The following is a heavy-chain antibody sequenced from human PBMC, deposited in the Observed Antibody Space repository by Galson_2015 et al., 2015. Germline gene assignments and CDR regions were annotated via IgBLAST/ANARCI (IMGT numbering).Heavy chain of an antibody. Sequence: ETLSLTCAVSGGSISSSNWWSWVRQPPGKGLEWIGEIYHSGSTNYNPSLKSRVTISIDKSKNQLSLKLSSVTAADTAVYYCARDYTTSSRVFDIWGQGTMVTVSS. D-gene: IGHD6-6*01. V-gene: IGHV4-4*02. CDR3: ARDYTTSSRVFDI. CDR2: IYHSGST. J-gene: IGHJ3*02. CDR1: GGSISSSNW.